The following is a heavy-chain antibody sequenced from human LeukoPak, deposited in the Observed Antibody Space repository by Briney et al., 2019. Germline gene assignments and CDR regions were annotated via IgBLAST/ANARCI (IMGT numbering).Heavy chain of an antibody. V-gene: IGHV3-7*03. CDR3: VRDFYVDY. J-gene: IGHJ4*02. CDR2: IKHDGTEK. D-gene: IGHD2/OR15-2a*01. CDR1: GFTFNVYW. Sequence: GGSPRLSCAASGFTFNVYWMNWVRQAPGKGLEWVANIKHDGTEKNYVDSVKGRFTIYRDNAENTLYLQMNSLRAEDTAVYYCVRDFYVDYWGQGAMVTVSS.